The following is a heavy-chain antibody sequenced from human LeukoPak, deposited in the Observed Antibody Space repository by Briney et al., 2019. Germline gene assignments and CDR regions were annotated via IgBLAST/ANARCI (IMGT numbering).Heavy chain of an antibody. D-gene: IGHD6-13*01. V-gene: IGHV3-48*03. CDR3: AREVSSWYGSWFDP. CDR1: GFTFSSYE. CDR2: ISSSGSTI. Sequence: GGSLRLSCAASGFTFSSYEMNWVRQAPGKGLEWVSYISSSGSTIYYADSVKGRFTISRDNAKNSLYLQMNSLRAEDTAVYYCAREVSSWYGSWFDPWGQGTLVTVSS. J-gene: IGHJ5*02.